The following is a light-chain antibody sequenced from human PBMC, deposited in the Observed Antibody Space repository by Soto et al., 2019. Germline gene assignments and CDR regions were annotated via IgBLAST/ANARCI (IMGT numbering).Light chain of an antibody. CDR3: QQYNNWPRT. CDR1: QSVSSN. CDR2: GAS. J-gene: IGKJ1*01. Sequence: EIVMTQSPVTLSVSPGERATLSCRASQSVSSNLAWYQQKPGQAPRLLIYGASTMATGIPARFSGSRSGTEFTLTIGSLQSEDFAVYYCQQYNNWPRTFGQGTKVEI. V-gene: IGKV3-15*01.